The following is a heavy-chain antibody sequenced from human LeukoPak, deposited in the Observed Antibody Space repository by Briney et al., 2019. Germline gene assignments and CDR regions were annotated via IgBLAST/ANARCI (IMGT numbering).Heavy chain of an antibody. CDR1: GFTFSNAW. CDR2: IKSKTDDGTT. D-gene: IGHD1-26*01. CDR3: TTMAGIVGAKYFDY. Sequence: GGSLRLSCAASGFTFSNAWMNWARQAPGKGLEWVGRIKSKTDDGTTDYAAPVKGRFTLSRDDSKNTLFLQMNSLKIEDTAVYYCTTMAGIVGAKYFDYWGQGILVTVSS. J-gene: IGHJ4*02. V-gene: IGHV3-15*07.